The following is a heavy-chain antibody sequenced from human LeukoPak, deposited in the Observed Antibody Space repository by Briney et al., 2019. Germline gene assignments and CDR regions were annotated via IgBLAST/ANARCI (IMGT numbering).Heavy chain of an antibody. V-gene: IGHV3-64*01. D-gene: IGHD1-26*01. CDR3: ARREGANFDY. CDR2: ISGNGGSP. J-gene: IGHJ4*02. CDR1: GFTFSTYT. Sequence: PGGSLRLSCTASGFTFSTYTMHWVRQAPGKGLEYVSAISGNGGSPYYANSVKGRFTISRDKSKNTLYLQMGSLRAEDMAVYYCARREGANFDYWGQGTLVSVSS.